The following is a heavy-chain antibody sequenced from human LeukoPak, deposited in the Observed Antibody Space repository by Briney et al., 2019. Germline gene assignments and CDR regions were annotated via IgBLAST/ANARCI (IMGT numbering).Heavy chain of an antibody. Sequence: SETLSLTCTVSGVSISSYYWSWFRQPAGKGLEWIGRIYTSGSTNYNPSLKSRVTMSVDTSKNQFSLKLSSVTAADTAVYYCARDVYYYDSGSYYYFDYWGQGTLVTVSS. J-gene: IGHJ4*02. D-gene: IGHD3-10*01. CDR2: IYTSGST. CDR1: GVSISSYY. CDR3: ARDVYYYDSGSYYYFDY. V-gene: IGHV4-4*07.